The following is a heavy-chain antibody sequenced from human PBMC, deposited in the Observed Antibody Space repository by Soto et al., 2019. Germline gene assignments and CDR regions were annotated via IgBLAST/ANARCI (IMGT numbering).Heavy chain of an antibody. V-gene: IGHV3-23*01. CDR1: GFTFSTYA. CDR3: AKGVAVGFHFGSYTDRGFAP. CDR2: ISGSGGTT. D-gene: IGHD6-19*01. Sequence: EVQLLESGGGLVQPGGSLRLSCAASGFTFSTYAMSWVRQAPGKGLEWVSIISGSGGTTYHADSVKDRFTISRDNSKKTLFLQMSSLGAEDTTVYYCAKGVAVGFHFGSYTDRGFAPWGQGTLVTFSP. J-gene: IGHJ5*02.